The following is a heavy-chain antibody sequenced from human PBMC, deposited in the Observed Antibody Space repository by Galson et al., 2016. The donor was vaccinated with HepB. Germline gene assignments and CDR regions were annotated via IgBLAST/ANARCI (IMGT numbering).Heavy chain of an antibody. CDR2: ISSGSAYR. J-gene: IGHJ3*02. V-gene: IGHV3-21*01. Sequence: SLRLSCAASGFIFSTYSMNWVRQAPGKGLGWVSSISSGSAYRYYADSVKGRFTITRDNDKKSLYLQMNSLRAEDTAVYYCARMRYSSGWLDGFDIWGQGTMVTVSS. CDR1: GFIFSTYS. CDR3: ARMRYSSGWLDGFDI. D-gene: IGHD6-19*01.